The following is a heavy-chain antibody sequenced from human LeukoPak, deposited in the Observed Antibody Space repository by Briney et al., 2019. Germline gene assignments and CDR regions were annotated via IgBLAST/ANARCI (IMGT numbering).Heavy chain of an antibody. CDR2: INSNGGST. J-gene: IGHJ4*02. V-gene: IGHV3-64*04. CDR3: AREGLGAAAGTFDY. CDR1: GFTFSSYA. Sequence: PGGSLRLSCSASGFTFSSYAMHWVRQAPGKGLEYVSAINSNGGSTYYADSVKGRFTISRDNSKNTLSLQMSSLRAEDTAVYLCAREGLGAAAGTFDYWGQGTLVTVSS. D-gene: IGHD6-13*01.